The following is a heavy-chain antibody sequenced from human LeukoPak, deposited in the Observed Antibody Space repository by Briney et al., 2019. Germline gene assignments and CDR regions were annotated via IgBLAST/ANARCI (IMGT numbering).Heavy chain of an antibody. D-gene: IGHD3-3*01. CDR3: ARVPYDFWSGYQNYYYGMDV. CDR2: INHSGST. CDR1: GGSFSDYY. J-gene: IGHJ6*02. V-gene: IGHV4-34*01. Sequence: SETLSLTCVVYGGSFSDYYWTWIRQPPGKGLEWIGEINHSGSTNYNPSLKSRVTISVDTSKNQFSLRLSSVTAADTAVYYCARVPYDFWSGYQNYYYGMDVWGQGTTVTVSS.